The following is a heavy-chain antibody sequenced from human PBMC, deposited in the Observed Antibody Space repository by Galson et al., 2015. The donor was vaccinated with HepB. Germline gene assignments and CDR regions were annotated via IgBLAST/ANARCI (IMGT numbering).Heavy chain of an antibody. D-gene: IGHD3-10*01. V-gene: IGHV1-69*01. Sequence: SCKASGGTFSSCAISWVRQAPGQGLEWMGGIIPIFGTANYAQKFQGRVTITADESTSTAYMELSSLRSEDTAVYYCARSMVRGVIIKSLFDYWGQGTLVTVSS. CDR1: GGTFSSCA. J-gene: IGHJ4*02. CDR3: ARSMVRGVIIKSLFDY. CDR2: IIPIFGTA.